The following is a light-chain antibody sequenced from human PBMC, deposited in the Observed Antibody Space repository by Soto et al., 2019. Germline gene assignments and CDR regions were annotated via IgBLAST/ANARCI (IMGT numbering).Light chain of an antibody. J-gene: IGKJ2*01. Sequence: EIVLTQSPGILSLSPVERATLSCRASQTVSGNYFAWYQQKPGQSPRLLIYGSSDRATGIPDRFSGSGSGTDFTLTINRVEPEDFAVYYCQQYGSSPPYTFGQGTTLEI. CDR2: GSS. V-gene: IGKV3-20*01. CDR3: QQYGSSPPYT. CDR1: QTVSGNY.